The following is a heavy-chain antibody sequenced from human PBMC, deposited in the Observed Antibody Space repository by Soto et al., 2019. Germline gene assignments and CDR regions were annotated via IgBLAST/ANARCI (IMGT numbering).Heavy chain of an antibody. CDR1: GYTFIHYF. J-gene: IGHJ4*02. CDR3: ARVPGHKNSRGEF. V-gene: IGHV1-2*02. D-gene: IGHD3-16*01. CDR2: INPKSGDT. Sequence: QVRLMQSGPEVRRPGASVTVSCKASGYTFIHYFIHWVRLAPGQGLEWMGYINPKSGDTHYSQTFRGRVSMTRDTSTDTANMGLSSLKSYDTAVYFCARVPGHKNSRGEFGGQGTPITVSS.